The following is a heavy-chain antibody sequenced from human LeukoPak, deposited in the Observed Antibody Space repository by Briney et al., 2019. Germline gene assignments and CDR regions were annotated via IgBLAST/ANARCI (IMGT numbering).Heavy chain of an antibody. CDR1: GFTFSSYA. Sequence: PGGSLRLSCAASGFTFSSYAMHWVRQAPGKGLEWVAVISYDGSNKYYADSVKGRFTISRDNSKNTLYLQMNSLRAEDTAVYYCAKVRGTKRIAAAGHFDYWGQGTLVTVSS. J-gene: IGHJ4*02. CDR3: AKVRGTKRIAAAGHFDY. D-gene: IGHD6-13*01. V-gene: IGHV3-30-3*01. CDR2: ISYDGSNK.